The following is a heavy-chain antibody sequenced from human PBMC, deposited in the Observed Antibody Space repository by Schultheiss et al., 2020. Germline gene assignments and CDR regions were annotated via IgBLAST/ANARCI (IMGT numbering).Heavy chain of an antibody. CDR1: GFTFSSYA. CDR2: IWYDGSNK. CDR3: AKAKRPRGHTASYYFDY. Sequence: GESLKISCAASGFTFSSYAMHWVRQAPGKGLEWVAVIWYDGSNKYYADSVKGRFTISRDNSKNTLYLQMNSLRAEDTAVYYCAKAKRPRGHTASYYFDYWGQGTLVTVSS. V-gene: IGHV3-30*04. J-gene: IGHJ4*02. D-gene: IGHD5-18*01.